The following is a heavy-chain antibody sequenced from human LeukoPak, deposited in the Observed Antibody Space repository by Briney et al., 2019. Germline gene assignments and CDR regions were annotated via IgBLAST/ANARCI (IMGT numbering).Heavy chain of an antibody. CDR3: ARAGVWDYSDSSGYHNAAFDI. D-gene: IGHD3-22*01. V-gene: IGHV1-2*02. J-gene: IGHJ3*02. CDR2: INPSSGDT. CDR1: GYTFTASF. Sequence: GASVKVSCKASGYTFTASFLHWVRQAPGQGLEWMGWINPSSGDTNSVQKFQDRVTMTRDTSINTAYMELSRLRSDDTAVYYCARAGVWDYSDSSGYHNAAFDIWGQGTMVTVSS.